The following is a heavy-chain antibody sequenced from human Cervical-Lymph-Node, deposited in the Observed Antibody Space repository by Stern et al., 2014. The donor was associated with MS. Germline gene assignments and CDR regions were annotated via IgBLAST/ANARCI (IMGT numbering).Heavy chain of an antibody. V-gene: IGHV1-69*01. CDR1: GDTFSNFA. CDR3: AKAVPNHDAFDI. D-gene: IGHD1-14*01. Sequence: VQLVESGAEVKRPGSSVKVSCKTSGDTFSNFAINWVRQAPGQGLEWMGGIIPIYAPASYAQKFRGRVTITADESTDTVFMELNSLRSEDTAVYYCAKAVPNHDAFDIWGQGTMVTVSS. J-gene: IGHJ3*02. CDR2: IIPIYAPA.